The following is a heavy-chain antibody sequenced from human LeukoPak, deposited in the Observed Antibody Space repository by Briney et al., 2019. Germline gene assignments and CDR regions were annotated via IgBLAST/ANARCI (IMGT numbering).Heavy chain of an antibody. V-gene: IGHV4-34*01. D-gene: IGHD1-1*01. Sequence: SETLSLTCAVYGGSFSDYYWSWIRQPPGKGLEWIGEINHSGSTNYNPSLKSRVTISVDTSKNQFSLKLSSVTAADTAVYYCARDRGWNPHYFDYWGQGTLVTVSS. J-gene: IGHJ4*02. CDR3: ARDRGWNPHYFDY. CDR1: GGSFSDYY. CDR2: INHSGST.